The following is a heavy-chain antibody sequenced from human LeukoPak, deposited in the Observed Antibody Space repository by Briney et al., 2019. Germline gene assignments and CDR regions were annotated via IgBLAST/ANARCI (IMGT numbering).Heavy chain of an antibody. Sequence: GASLRLSCVASGFTFSNYAMSWVRQAPGKRLEWVSAVTGRGGSTYYADSVKGRFTISRDNSKNTLFLQMNSLRAEDTAVYYCAKETYSSGWYPYFDYWGQGTLVTVSS. V-gene: IGHV3-23*01. CDR3: AKETYSSGWYPYFDY. CDR1: GFTFSNYA. D-gene: IGHD6-19*01. J-gene: IGHJ4*02. CDR2: VTGRGGST.